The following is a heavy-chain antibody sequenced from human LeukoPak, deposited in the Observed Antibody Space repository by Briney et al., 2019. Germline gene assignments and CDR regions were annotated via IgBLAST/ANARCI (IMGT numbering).Heavy chain of an antibody. CDR1: GYPFAGYY. CDR3: ARVPAAANWFDP. V-gene: IGHV1-2*06. J-gene: IGHJ5*02. CDR2: IHPNSGGT. Sequence: ASVKVSCKASGYPFAGYYMHWVRQAPGQGREWMGRIHPNSGGTNYAQKFQDRVTMTRDTSISTAYMELSRLRSDDTAVYYCARVPAAANWFDPWGEGTLVTVSS. D-gene: IGHD2-2*01.